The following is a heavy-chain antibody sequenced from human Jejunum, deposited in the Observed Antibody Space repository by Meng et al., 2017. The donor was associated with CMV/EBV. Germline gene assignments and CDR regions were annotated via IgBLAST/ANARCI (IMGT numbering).Heavy chain of an antibody. Sequence: QVHLLQSGDEGKKPGAAVRVSCEASGYTFASYGISWLRQAPGQGLEWMGWFVNNVDTYSAQKFQGRVTMTTDTHTSTAFMELRSLRSDDTAVYYCARGTPGRSYSDYWGQGTLVTVSS. CDR1: GYTFASYG. D-gene: IGHD3-10*01. CDR2: FVNNVDT. CDR3: ARGTPGRSYSDY. V-gene: IGHV1-18*01. J-gene: IGHJ4*02.